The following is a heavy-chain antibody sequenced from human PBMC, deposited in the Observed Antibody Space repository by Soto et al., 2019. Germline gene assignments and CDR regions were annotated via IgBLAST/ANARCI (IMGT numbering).Heavy chain of an antibody. Sequence: RRLSCAASGFTFSDYYMSWIRQAPGKGLEWVSYISSSSSYTNYADSVKGRFTISRDNAKNSLYLQMNSLRAEDTAVYYCAREGLRKGYDYWGQGTLVTVSS. CDR3: AREGLRKGYDY. D-gene: IGHD5-12*01. CDR1: GFTFSDYY. V-gene: IGHV3-11*06. CDR2: ISSSSSYT. J-gene: IGHJ4*02.